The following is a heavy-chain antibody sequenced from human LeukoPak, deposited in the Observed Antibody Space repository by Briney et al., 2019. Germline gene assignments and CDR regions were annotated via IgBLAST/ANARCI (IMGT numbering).Heavy chain of an antibody. D-gene: IGHD2-15*01. CDR3: VKVKYCSGGNCYGSYGMDV. J-gene: IGHJ6*04. CDR2: ISSNGGST. V-gene: IGHV3-64D*06. Sequence: PGGSLRLSCSASRFTFSSYAMHWVRQAPGKGLEYVSAISSNGGSTYYADSVKGRFTISRDNSKNTLYLQMSSLRAEDTAVYYCVKVKYCSGGNCYGSYGMDVWGKGTTVTVSS. CDR1: RFTFSSYA.